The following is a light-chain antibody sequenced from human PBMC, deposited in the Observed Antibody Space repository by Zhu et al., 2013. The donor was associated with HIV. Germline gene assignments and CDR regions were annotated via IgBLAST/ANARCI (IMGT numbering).Light chain of an antibody. Sequence: DVVMTQSPLSLPVTPGEPASISCRSSQSLLHINGYNYLDWFLQKPGQSPQLLIYLGSNRASGVPDRFSGSGSGTHFTLKISRVEAEDVGIYYCMQGTRWPFTFGPGTKVEIK. CDR1: QSLLHINGYNY. V-gene: IGKV2-28*01. CDR2: LGS. J-gene: IGKJ3*01. CDR3: MQGTRWPFT.